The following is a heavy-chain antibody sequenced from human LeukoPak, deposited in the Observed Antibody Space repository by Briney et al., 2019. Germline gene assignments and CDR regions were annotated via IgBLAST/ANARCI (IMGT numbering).Heavy chain of an antibody. J-gene: IGHJ6*03. D-gene: IGHD5-18*01. V-gene: IGHV1-69*10. CDR3: AREAARGKTAAMLWLMDV. CDR2: IIPLLGRP. CDR1: GGSFNDYA. Sequence: ASVKVSCKVSGGSFNDYAISWPRQAPGQGLEWVGGIIPLLGRPTYAQKYEGKVTITADESTSTAYMELQSLRSEDTAVYYCAREAARGKTAAMLWLMDVWGKGTAVSVSS.